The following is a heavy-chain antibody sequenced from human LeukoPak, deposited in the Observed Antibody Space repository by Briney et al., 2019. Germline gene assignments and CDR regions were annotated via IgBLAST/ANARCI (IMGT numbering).Heavy chain of an antibody. CDR1: GGSISSGGYS. Sequence: SETLSLTCAVSGGSISSGGYSWSWIRQPPGQGLEWIGYIYHSGSTYYNPSLKSRVTISVDRSKNQFSLKLSSVTAADTAVYYCARGEGNCSGGSCYSSWFDPWGQGTLVTVSS. CDR2: IYHSGST. J-gene: IGHJ5*02. D-gene: IGHD2-15*01. V-gene: IGHV4-30-2*01. CDR3: ARGEGNCSGGSCYSSWFDP.